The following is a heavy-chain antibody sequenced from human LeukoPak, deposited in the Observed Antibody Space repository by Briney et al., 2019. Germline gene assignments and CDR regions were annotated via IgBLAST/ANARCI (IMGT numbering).Heavy chain of an antibody. CDR1: GGSISSYY. V-gene: IGHV4-59*01. J-gene: IGHJ5*02. D-gene: IGHD3-22*01. Sequence: SETLSLTCTVSGGSISSYYWSWIRQPPGKGLEWIGYIYYSGSTNYNPSLKSRVTISVDTSKNQFSLKLSSVTAADTAVYYCARDVLDYYDRSDYVTWGQGTLVTVSS. CDR2: IYYSGST. CDR3: ARDVLDYYDRSDYVT.